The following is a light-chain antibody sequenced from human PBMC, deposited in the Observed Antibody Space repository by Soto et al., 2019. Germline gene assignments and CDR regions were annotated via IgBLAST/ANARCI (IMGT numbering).Light chain of an antibody. J-gene: IGKJ5*01. CDR1: QGVTTN. CDR3: QQRSNWPPRT. Sequence: EIGMTQSPAALSVSPGDRAILSCRAGQGVTTNFAWYQQKSGQSPRLLIYDASNRATGIPARFSGSGSGTDVTLTISSLEPEDFAVYYCQQRSNWPPRTFGQGTRLEIK. CDR2: DAS. V-gene: IGKV3-11*01.